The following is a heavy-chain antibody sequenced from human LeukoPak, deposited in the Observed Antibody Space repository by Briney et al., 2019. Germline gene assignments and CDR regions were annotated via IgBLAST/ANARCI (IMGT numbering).Heavy chain of an antibody. CDR2: IFHSGLS. J-gene: IGHJ5*02. Sequence: SQTLSLTCAVSGDSISSGDYSCSWIRQPSGKGLEWIGYIFHSGLSYYNPSLKSRVTISVDKYKNQFSLRLTSVTAADTAVYYCARELWFVNAPGSWFDPWGQGTLVTVSS. CDR3: ARELWFVNAPGSWFDP. D-gene: IGHD3-10*01. CDR1: GDSISSGDYS. V-gene: IGHV4-30-2*01.